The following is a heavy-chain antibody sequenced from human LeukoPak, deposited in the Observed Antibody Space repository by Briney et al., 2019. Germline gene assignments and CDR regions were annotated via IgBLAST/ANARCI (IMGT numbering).Heavy chain of an antibody. J-gene: IGHJ6*03. CDR1: GYSISSGYY. CDR3: ARVAQVGATNYYYYMDV. Sequence: PSETLSLTCTVSGYSISSGYYWGWIRQPPGKGLEWIGSIYHSGSTYYNPSLKSRVTISVDTSKNQFSLKLSSVTAADTAVYYCARVAQVGATNYYYYMDVWGKGTTVTVSS. V-gene: IGHV4-38-2*02. D-gene: IGHD1-26*01. CDR2: IYHSGST.